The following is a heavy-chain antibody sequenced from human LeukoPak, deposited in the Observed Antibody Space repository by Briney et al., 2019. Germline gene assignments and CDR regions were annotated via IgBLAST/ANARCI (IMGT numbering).Heavy chain of an antibody. CDR3: ARFYYYGSGELFDY. Sequence: ASVKVSCKASGYTFTGYYMHWVRQAPGQGLEWMGWINPNSGGTNYAQKFQGRVTMTRDTSISTAYMELSRLRSDDTAVYYCARFYYYGSGELFDYWGQGTLVTVSS. CDR2: INPNSGGT. V-gene: IGHV1-2*02. CDR1: GYTFTGYY. D-gene: IGHD3-10*01. J-gene: IGHJ4*02.